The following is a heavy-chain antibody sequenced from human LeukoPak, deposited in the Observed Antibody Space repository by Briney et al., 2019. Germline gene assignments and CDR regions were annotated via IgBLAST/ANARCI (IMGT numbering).Heavy chain of an antibody. J-gene: IGHJ2*01. CDR2: IKEDGSEK. D-gene: IGHD5-24*01. V-gene: IGHV3-7*01. CDR1: GFTFSSYW. CDR3: ARVMATIGWYFDL. Sequence: PGGSLRLSCAASGFTFSSYWMSWVRQAPGKGLEWVANIKEDGSEKYYVDSVKGRFTISRDNAKNSLYLQMNSLRAEDTAVYYCARVMATIGWYFDLWGRGTLVTVSS.